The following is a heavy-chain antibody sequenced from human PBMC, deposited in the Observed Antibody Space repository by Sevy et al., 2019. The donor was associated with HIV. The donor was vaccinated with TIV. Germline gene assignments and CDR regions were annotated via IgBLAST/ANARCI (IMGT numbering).Heavy chain of an antibody. V-gene: IGHV3-11*06. CDR2: ISSHNTDT. J-gene: IGHJ4*02. CDR1: GFTFSDYY. Sequence: GGSLRLSCAASGFTFSDYYMSWIRQAPGKGLEWISYISSHNTDTNYADSVKGRFTISRDNAKNSLYLHMDSLRAEDTAVYYCARARIAASAPYYFDYWGQGTLVTVSS. D-gene: IGHD6-13*01. CDR3: ARARIAASAPYYFDY.